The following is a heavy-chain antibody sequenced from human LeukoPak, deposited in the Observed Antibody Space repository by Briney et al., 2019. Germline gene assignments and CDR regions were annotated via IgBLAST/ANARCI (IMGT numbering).Heavy chain of an antibody. V-gene: IGHV3-21*01. CDR3: ARIGAGSSRDY. Sequence: GGSLRLSRAASGFTFSNFAMTWVRQAPGKGLEWVSSIVGSSSTYYADSLKGRFTISRDNAKNSLYLQMNSLRAEDTAVYYCARIGAGSSRDYWGQGTLVTVSS. J-gene: IGHJ4*02. CDR2: IVGSSST. D-gene: IGHD6-13*01. CDR1: GFTFSNFA.